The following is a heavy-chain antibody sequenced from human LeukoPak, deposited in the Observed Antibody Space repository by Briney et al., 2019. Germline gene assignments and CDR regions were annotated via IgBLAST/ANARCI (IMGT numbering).Heavy chain of an antibody. CDR2: ISGSGGST. CDR3: AKEVLTGYYSHYYGMDV. Sequence: GGSLRLSCAASGFTFSTDWMHWVRQAPGKGLEWVSAISGSGGSTYYADSVKGRFTISRDNSKNTLYLQMNSLRAEDTAVYYCAKEVLTGYYSHYYGMDVWGQGTTVTVSS. V-gene: IGHV3-23*01. CDR1: GFTFSTDW. D-gene: IGHD3-9*01. J-gene: IGHJ6*02.